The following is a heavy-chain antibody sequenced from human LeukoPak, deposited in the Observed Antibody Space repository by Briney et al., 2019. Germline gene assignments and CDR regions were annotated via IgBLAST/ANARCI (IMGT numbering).Heavy chain of an antibody. D-gene: IGHD6-13*01. V-gene: IGHV3-23*01. CDR1: GGTFSSYA. J-gene: IGHJ3*02. CDR3: AKIAAAGTGSHAFDI. Sequence: GASVKVSCKASGGTFSSYAMSWVRQAPGKGLEWVSAISGSGGSTYYADSVKGRFTISRDNSKNTLYLQMNSLRAEDTAVYYCAKIAAAGTGSHAFDIWGQGTMVTVSS. CDR2: ISGSGGST.